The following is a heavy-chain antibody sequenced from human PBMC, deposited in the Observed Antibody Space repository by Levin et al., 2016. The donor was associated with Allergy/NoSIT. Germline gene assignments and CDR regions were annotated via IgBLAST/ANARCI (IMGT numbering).Heavy chain of an antibody. V-gene: IGHV4-39*01. CDR2: LHYTRGT. Sequence: SETLSLTCIVSGGSVSSRNYYWAWIRQPPGKGLEWIVSLHYTRGTYYNPSLKSRVTMSVDTSKNQFSLRLSSVTAADTAVYYCASPPYYYDTSGTSSHYWGRGTLVTVSS. CDR1: GGSVSSRNYY. CDR3: ASPPYYYDTSGTSSHY. D-gene: IGHD3-22*01. J-gene: IGHJ4*02.